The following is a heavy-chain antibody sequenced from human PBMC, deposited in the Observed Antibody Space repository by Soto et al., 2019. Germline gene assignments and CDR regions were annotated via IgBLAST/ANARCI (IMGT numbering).Heavy chain of an antibody. D-gene: IGHD2-8*02. CDR1: GGSISGYY. Sequence: QVQLQESGPGLVKPSETLSLTCTVSGGSISGYYWSWIRQPPGKGLEWIGYIYYSGTTNYDPSLKSRVTMSVDTSKNQFSLKLSSVTAADTAVYYCARLTGGTYLSFYYYIGVWGKGTTVTVS. CDR3: ARLTGGTYLSFYYYIGV. J-gene: IGHJ6*03. CDR2: IYYSGTT. V-gene: IGHV4-59*01.